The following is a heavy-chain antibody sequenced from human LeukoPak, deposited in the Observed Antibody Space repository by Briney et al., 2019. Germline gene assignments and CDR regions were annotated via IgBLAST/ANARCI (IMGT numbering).Heavy chain of an antibody. D-gene: IGHD1-26*01. Sequence: RASETLSLTCTLSGGSVSSGSYYWSWIRQPPGKGLEWIGYIYYSGSTNYNPSLKSRVTISVDTSKNQFSLKLSSVTAADTAVYYCARGGLELPDYWGQGTLVTVSS. CDR2: IYYSGST. J-gene: IGHJ4*02. CDR3: ARGGLELPDY. CDR1: GGSVSSGSYY. V-gene: IGHV4-61*01.